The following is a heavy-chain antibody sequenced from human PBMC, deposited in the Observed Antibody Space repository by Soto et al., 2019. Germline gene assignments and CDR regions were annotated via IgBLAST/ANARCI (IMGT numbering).Heavy chain of an antibody. CDR3: ARDSSWEGGHFDY. J-gene: IGHJ4*02. D-gene: IGHD6-13*01. Sequence: PGGSLRLSCAASGFTFSSYGMHWVRQAPGKGLEWVAVISYDGSNKYYADSVKGRFTISRDNSKNTLYLQMNSLRAEDMAVYYCARDSSWEGGHFDYWGQGTLVTVSS. CDR2: ISYDGSNK. V-gene: IGHV3-30*03. CDR1: GFTFSSYG.